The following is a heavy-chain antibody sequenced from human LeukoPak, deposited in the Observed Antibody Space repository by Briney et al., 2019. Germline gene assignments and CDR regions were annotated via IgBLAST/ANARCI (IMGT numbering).Heavy chain of an antibody. CDR2: VNLQGGT. CDR1: GGSITQTNY. J-gene: IGHJ5*02. Sequence: SETLSLTCVVSGGSITQTNYWTWVRQPPGKGLEWIGEVNLQGGTNYNPSLLRRVAISVDTSANHVSLQMTSVTAADTAVYYCAREPGYCSGGSCYGGWFDPWGQGTLVTVSS. CDR3: AREPGYCSGGSCYGGWFDP. D-gene: IGHD2-15*01. V-gene: IGHV4-4*02.